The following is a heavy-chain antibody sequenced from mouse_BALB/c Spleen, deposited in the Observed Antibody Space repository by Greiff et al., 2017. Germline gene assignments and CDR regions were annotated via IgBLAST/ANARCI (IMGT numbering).Heavy chain of an antibody. CDR2: ISSGGSYT. V-gene: IGHV5-9-3*01. CDR1: GFTFSSYA. D-gene: IGHD2-3*01. CDR3: ARHWDGYWYFDV. J-gene: IGHJ1*01. Sequence: EVKLMESGGVLVKPGGSLKLSCAASGFTFSSYAMSWVRQTPEKRLEWVATISSGGSYTYYPDSVKGRFTISRDNAKNTLYLQMSSLRSEDTAMYYCARHWDGYWYFDVWGAGTTVTVSS.